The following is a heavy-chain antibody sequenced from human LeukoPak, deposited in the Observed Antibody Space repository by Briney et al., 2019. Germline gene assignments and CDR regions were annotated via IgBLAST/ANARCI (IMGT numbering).Heavy chain of an antibody. D-gene: IGHD3-10*01. CDR2: IDDSGGA. Sequence: SETLSLTCTVSGVSIRSYYLSWVRQPPGKGLEWVGHIDDSGGAICHASLRSRVTMSIDTSKNQFSLKSTSLTAAATAVYVCVRDRAYASGKNWFDPSGQGTQVTVSS. V-gene: IGHV4-59*01. J-gene: IGHJ5*02. CDR3: VRDRAYASGKNWFDP. CDR1: GVSIRSYY.